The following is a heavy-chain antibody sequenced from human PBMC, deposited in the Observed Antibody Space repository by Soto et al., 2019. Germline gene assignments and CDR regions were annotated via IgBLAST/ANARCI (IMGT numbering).Heavy chain of an antibody. V-gene: IGHV3-74*01. J-gene: IGHJ4*02. Sequence: EVQLVESGGGLVQPGGSLRLSCAASGFTFSSYWMYWVHQAPGKGLVWVSRINSDGSSTSYADSVKGRFTISRDNAKNTLYLQMNSLRAEDTAVYYCVRTSLVVAAATREDYWGQGTLVTVSS. CDR2: INSDGSST. CDR3: VRTSLVVAAATREDY. D-gene: IGHD2-15*01. CDR1: GFTFSSYW.